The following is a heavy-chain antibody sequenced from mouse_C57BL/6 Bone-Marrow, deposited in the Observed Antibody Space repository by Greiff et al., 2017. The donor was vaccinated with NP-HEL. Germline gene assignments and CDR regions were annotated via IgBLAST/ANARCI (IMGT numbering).Heavy chain of an antibody. CDR2: IYPRSGNT. V-gene: IGHV1-81*01. CDR1: GYTFTSYG. Sequence: VQLVESGAELARPGASVKLSCKASGYTFTSYGISWVKQRPGQGLEWIGEIYPRSGNTYYNEKFKGKATLTADKSSSTAYMELRSLTSEDSAVYFCARSRLLRDYYAMDYWGQGTSVTVSS. J-gene: IGHJ4*01. D-gene: IGHD1-1*01. CDR3: ARSRLLRDYYAMDY.